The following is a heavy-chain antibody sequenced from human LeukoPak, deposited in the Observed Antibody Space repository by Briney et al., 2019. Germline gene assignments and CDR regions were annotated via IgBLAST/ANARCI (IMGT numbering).Heavy chain of an antibody. CDR1: GFTFSSYT. J-gene: IGHJ4*02. V-gene: IGHV3-73*01. CDR3: SREGCGATGCYTNDY. CDR2: IRTKATSYDA. Sequence: PGRSLRLSCAASGFTFSSYTMHWVRQAPGQGLEWVGRIRTKATSYDAAYAASVKGRFTISRDDSKNTAYLQMNSLKTEDTAMYYCSREGCGATGCYTNDYWGQGTLVTVSS. D-gene: IGHD2-21*01.